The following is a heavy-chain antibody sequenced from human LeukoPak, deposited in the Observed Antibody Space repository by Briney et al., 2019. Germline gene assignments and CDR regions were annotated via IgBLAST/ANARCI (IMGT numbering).Heavy chain of an antibody. Sequence: PGGSLRLSCAASGFTFSSYWMHWVRQAPGKGLVWVSSISSSSSYIYYADSVKGRFTISRDNAKNSLYLQMNSLRAEDTAVYYCARDHPDYYGDYLQPSLNPPDYWGQGTLVTVSS. D-gene: IGHD4-17*01. V-gene: IGHV3-21*01. J-gene: IGHJ4*02. CDR3: ARDHPDYYGDYLQPSLNPPDY. CDR2: ISSSSSYI. CDR1: GFTFSSYW.